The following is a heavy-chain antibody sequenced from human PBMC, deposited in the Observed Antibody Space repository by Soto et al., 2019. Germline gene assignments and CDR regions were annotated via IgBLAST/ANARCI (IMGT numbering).Heavy chain of an antibody. V-gene: IGHV1-3*01. D-gene: IGHD3-9*01. CDR1: GYTFTSYA. CDR2: INAGNGNT. CDR3: ARDYYDILTGYPDYYYYGMDV. Sequence: ASVKVSCKASGYTFTSYAMHWVRQAPGQRLEWMGWINAGNGNTKYSQKFQGRVTITRDTCASTAYMELSSLRSEDTAVYYCARDYYDILTGYPDYYYYGMDVWGQGTTVTVSS. J-gene: IGHJ6*02.